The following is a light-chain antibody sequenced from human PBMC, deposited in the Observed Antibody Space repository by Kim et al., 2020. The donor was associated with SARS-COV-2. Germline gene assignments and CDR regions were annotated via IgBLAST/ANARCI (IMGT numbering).Light chain of an antibody. CDR3: QQADSLPYT. V-gene: IGKV1-12*01. CDR1: QSVSVW. J-gene: IGKJ2*01. CDR2: ATT. Sequence: SVSVGDRVTITCRASQSVSVWLAWYQQKPGLAPKLLISATTTLQTGVSPRFSGTGFGSEFALTIDNVQPDDFATYYCQQADSLPYTFAQGTRLDI.